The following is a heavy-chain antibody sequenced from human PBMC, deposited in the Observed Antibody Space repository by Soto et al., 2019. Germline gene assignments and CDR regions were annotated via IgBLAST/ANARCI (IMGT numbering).Heavy chain of an antibody. J-gene: IGHJ5*02. CDR1: GGSMSGFY. V-gene: IGHV4-4*07. Sequence: SETLSLTCTVSGGSMSGFYWTWIRQPAGKGLEWIGRVYSSGGTHYSPSLKSRVTISLDTSKNQFSLRLLSVTDADTAVYFCARGQRFSDWFDPWGQGTLVTVSS. CDR3: ARGQRFSDWFDP. D-gene: IGHD3-3*01. CDR2: VYSSGGT.